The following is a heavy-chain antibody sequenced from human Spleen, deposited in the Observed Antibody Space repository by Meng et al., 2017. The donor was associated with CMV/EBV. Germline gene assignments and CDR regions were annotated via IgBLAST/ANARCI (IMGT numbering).Heavy chain of an antibody. Sequence: SETLSLTCTVSGGSISSYYWSWIRKPPGKGLEWIGYIYYSGSTNYNSSLKSRVTISVDTSKNQFSLNLCSVTAADTATYYCARLYPGKLFDFWGQGTPVTVSS. CDR1: GGSISSYY. CDR3: ARLYPGKLFDF. J-gene: IGHJ4*02. V-gene: IGHV4-59*01. D-gene: IGHD3-16*02. CDR2: IYYSGST.